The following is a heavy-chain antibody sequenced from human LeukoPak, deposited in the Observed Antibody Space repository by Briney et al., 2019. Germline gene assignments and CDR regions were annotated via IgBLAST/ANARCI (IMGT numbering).Heavy chain of an antibody. J-gene: IGHJ5*02. CDR3: ARSLGYCSSNSCAGFDP. CDR1: GFTFSSYA. CDR2: ISYDGSNK. Sequence: PGGSLRLSCAASGFTFSSYAMHWVRQAPGKGLEWVAVISYDGSNKYYADSVKGRFTISRDNSKNTLYLQMNSLRAEDTAVYYCARSLGYCSSNSCAGFDPWGQGTLVTVSS. D-gene: IGHD2-2*01. V-gene: IGHV3-30-3*01.